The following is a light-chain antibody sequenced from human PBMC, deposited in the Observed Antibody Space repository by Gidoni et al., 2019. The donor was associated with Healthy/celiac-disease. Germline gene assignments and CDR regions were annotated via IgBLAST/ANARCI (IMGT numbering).Light chain of an antibody. CDR1: QGISSY. CDR2: AAS. V-gene: IGKV1-9*01. CDR3: QQLNSYPRT. J-gene: IGKJ1*01. Sequence: DIQLTQSPSFLSASVGDRVTITCRASQGISSYLAWYQQKPGKAPKLLIYAASTLQSGVPSRLSGSGSGTEFTLTISSLQPEDFATYYCQQLNSYPRTFXQXTKVXIK.